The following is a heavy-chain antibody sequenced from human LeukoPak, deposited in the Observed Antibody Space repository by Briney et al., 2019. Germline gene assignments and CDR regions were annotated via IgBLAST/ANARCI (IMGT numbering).Heavy chain of an antibody. CDR2: ISSSSSYI. V-gene: IGHV3-21*01. CDR1: GFTFSSYS. Sequence: GGSLRLSCAASGFTFSSYSMNWVRQAPGKGLEWVSSISSSSSYIYYADSVKGRFTISRDNAKNSLYLQMNSLRAEDTAVYYCAKERGGYYDSSGYFGYWGQGTLVTVSS. CDR3: AKERGGYYDSSGYFGY. J-gene: IGHJ4*02. D-gene: IGHD3-22*01.